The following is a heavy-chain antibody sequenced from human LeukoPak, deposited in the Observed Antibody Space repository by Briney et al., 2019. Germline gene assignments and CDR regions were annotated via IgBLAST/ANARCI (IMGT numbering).Heavy chain of an antibody. CDR1: GGSISSYY. V-gene: IGHV4-59*12. CDR3: ARDLGTSSYYYMDV. D-gene: IGHD2-2*01. J-gene: IGHJ6*03. CDR2: IYYSGST. Sequence: PSETLSLTCTVSGGSISSYYWSWIRQPPGKGLEWIGYIYYSGSTNYNPSLKSRVTISVDTSKNQFSLKLSSVTAADTAVYYCARDLGTSSYYYMDVWGKGTTVTVSS.